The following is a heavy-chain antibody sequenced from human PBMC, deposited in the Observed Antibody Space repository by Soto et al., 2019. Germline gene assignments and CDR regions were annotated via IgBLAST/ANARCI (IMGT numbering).Heavy chain of an antibody. CDR1: GFTFSNYG. Sequence: QVQLVESGGAVVQPGRSLRLSCVVSGFTFSNYGMHWVLQAPGKGLEWVASMYFDGSSDFYTDSVKGRFTISRDNSQNNFYLQMNSLGSGDTAVYFCARNIGDVMSKIQTYAKGVWGRRTTVTVSS. V-gene: IGHV3-33*01. J-gene: IGHJ6*02. CDR3: ARNIGDVMSKIQTYAKGV. D-gene: IGHD2-8*01. CDR2: MYFDGSSD.